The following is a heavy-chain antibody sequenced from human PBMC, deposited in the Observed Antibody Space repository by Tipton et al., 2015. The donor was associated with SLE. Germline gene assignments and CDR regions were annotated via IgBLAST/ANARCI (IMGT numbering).Heavy chain of an antibody. Sequence: TLSLTCTVSGGSISSHYWSWIRQPPGKGLEWIGYIYYSGSTNYNPSLKSRVTISVDTSKNQFSLKLSSVTAADTAVYYCARGLRERIFGVVRAFDIWGQGTMVTVSS. CDR1: GGSISSHY. V-gene: IGHV4-59*11. CDR2: IYYSGST. J-gene: IGHJ3*02. D-gene: IGHD3-3*01. CDR3: ARGLRERIFGVVRAFDI.